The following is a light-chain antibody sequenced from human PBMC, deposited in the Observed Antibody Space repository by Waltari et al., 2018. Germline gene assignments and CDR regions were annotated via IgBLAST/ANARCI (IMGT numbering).Light chain of an antibody. CDR1: RPNIVAGYD. CDR2: GNS. CDR3: QSYDTSLGAV. J-gene: IGLJ1*01. V-gene: IGLV1-40*01. Sequence: QSVLTQPPSVSGAPGQRVNISCDGSRPNIVAGYDVHWCQQLPRTAPNLLIYGNSNRPSGVPDQFSGSKSGTSASLAITGLQADDEADYYCQSYDTSLGAVFGTGTKVTVV.